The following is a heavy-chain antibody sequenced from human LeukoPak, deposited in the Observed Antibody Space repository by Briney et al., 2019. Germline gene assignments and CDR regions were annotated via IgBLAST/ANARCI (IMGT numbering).Heavy chain of an antibody. Sequence: GGSLRLSCAASGFTFSSYGMHWVRQAPGKGLEWVAFIRYDGSNKYYADSVKGRFTISRDNSKNTLYLQMNSLRAEDTAVYYCAKDLRRGIAAAGSDYWGQGTLVTVSS. CDR2: IRYDGSNK. CDR3: AKDLRRGIAAAGSDY. CDR1: GFTFSSYG. V-gene: IGHV3-30*02. J-gene: IGHJ4*02. D-gene: IGHD6-13*01.